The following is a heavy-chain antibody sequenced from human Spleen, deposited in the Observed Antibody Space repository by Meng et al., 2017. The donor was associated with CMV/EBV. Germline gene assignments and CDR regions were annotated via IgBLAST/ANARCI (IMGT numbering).Heavy chain of an antibody. CDR3: ARVQYCGADCTSFYYYYGMDV. CDR2: INRDGSST. J-gene: IGHJ6*02. Sequence: GESLKISCAVSGITITSHWMHWVRQVPGRGLVWVSRINRDGSSTAYADSVKGRFTISRDNTKNTLYLQMNSLRAEDTAVYYCARVQYCGADCTSFYYYYGMDVWGQGTTVTVSS. V-gene: IGHV3-74*03. D-gene: IGHD2-21*01. CDR1: GITITSHW.